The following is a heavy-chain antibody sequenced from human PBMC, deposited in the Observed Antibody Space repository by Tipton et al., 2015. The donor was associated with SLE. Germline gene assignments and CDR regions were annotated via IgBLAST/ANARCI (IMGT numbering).Heavy chain of an antibody. CDR2: INPSGGST. CDR3: ARVRGIAARVGYGMDV. Sequence: QLVQSGPEVKKPGASVKVSCKASGYTFTGYYMHWVRQAPGQGLEWMGWINPSGGSTSYAQKFQGRVTMTRDTSTSTVYMELSSLRSEDTAVYYCARVRGIAARVGYGMDVWGQGTTVTVSS. V-gene: IGHV1-46*01. D-gene: IGHD6-13*01. CDR1: GYTFTGYY. J-gene: IGHJ6*02.